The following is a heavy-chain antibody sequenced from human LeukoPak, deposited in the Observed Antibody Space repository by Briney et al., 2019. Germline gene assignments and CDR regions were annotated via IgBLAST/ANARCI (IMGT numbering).Heavy chain of an antibody. J-gene: IGHJ3*02. V-gene: IGHV4-59*01. CDR2: IYYGGST. Sequence: SETLSLTCTVSGGSISSYYWSWIRQPPGKGLEWIGYIYYGGSTNYNPSLKSRVTISVDTSKNQFSLKLSSVTAADTAVYYCASHSSSSWYSTAFGIWGQGTMVTVSS. CDR3: ASHSSSSWYSTAFGI. CDR1: GGSISSYY. D-gene: IGHD6-13*01.